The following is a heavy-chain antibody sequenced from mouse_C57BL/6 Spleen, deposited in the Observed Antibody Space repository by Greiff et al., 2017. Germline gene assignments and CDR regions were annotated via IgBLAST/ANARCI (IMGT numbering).Heavy chain of an antibody. CDR2: INPSDSET. Sequence: QVQLQQPGAELVRPGSSVKLSCKASGYTFTSYWMDWVKQRPGQGLEWIGNINPSDSETHYNQKFKDKATLTVDKSSSTAYMQLSSLTSEDSAVYYCARFYYGSSPYYYAMDYWGQGTSVTVSS. J-gene: IGHJ4*01. CDR3: ARFYYGSSPYYYAMDY. D-gene: IGHD1-1*01. V-gene: IGHV1-61*01. CDR1: GYTFTSYW.